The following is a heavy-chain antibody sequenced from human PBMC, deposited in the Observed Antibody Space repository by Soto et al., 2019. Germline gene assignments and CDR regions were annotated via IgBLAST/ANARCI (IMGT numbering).Heavy chain of an antibody. Sequence: EVQLVESGGGLVQPGGSVRLSCAASKFTITSYWMHWVRQAPGKGLVWVSRINSDGSSISYADAVKGRFTISRDNAKNTLYLQMNRVRVEDTAVYYCAREVSHGYVLRGMDVWGQGTTVTVFS. CDR2: INSDGSSI. CDR1: KFTITSYW. V-gene: IGHV3-74*01. CDR3: AREVSHGYVLRGMDV. D-gene: IGHD5-18*01. J-gene: IGHJ6*02.